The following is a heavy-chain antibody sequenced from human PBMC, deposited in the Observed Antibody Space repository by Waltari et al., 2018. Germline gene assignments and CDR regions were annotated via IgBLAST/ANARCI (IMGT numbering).Heavy chain of an antibody. V-gene: IGHV1-3*01. J-gene: IGHJ5*02. CDR2: INAGSGYT. CDR1: GYTFTSYA. Sequence: QVQLVQSGAEVKKPEASVKVSCKASGYTFTSYAMHWVRQAPGQRLEWMGWINAGSGYTKYSQKFRGRVTVTRDTSASTVYMEVSSLTSEDTAVYYCARAGYGDYVHLSWGRGTLVTVSS. D-gene: IGHD4-17*01. CDR3: ARAGYGDYVHLS.